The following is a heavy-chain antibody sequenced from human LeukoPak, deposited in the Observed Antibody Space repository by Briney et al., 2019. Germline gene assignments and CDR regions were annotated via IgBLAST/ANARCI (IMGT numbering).Heavy chain of an antibody. CDR2: FYTSGST. V-gene: IGHV4-61*02. CDR1: GGSISSGSYY. D-gene: IGHD6-19*01. CDR3: ARVLPPEDSSGWYGYYYYYMDV. Sequence: SETLSLTCSVSGGSISSGSYYWSWIRQAAGKGLVWNGRFYTSGSTNYNPSLKSRVTISVDTSKNQFSLKLSSVTAADTAVYYCARVLPPEDSSGWYGYYYYYMDVWGKGTTVTISS. J-gene: IGHJ6*03.